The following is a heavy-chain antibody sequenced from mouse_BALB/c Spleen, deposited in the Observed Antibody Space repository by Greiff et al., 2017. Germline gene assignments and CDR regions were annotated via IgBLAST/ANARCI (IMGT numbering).Heavy chain of an antibody. Sequence: DVMLVESGGGLVQPGGSLRLSCATSGFTFTDYYMSWVRQPPGKALEWLGFIRNKANGYTTEYSASVKGRFTISRDNSQSILYLQMNTLIAEDSATYYGARDIALSGTWAMDYWGQGTSVTVSA. J-gene: IGHJ4*01. CDR1: GFTFTDYY. V-gene: IGHV7-3*02. CDR3: ARDIALSGTWAMDY. CDR2: IRNKANGYTT. D-gene: IGHD4-1*01.